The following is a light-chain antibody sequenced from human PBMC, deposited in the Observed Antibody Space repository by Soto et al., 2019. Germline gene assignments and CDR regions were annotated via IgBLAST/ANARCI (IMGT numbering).Light chain of an antibody. V-gene: IGLV2-14*01. CDR3: DSDTSSSAVV. Sequence: QSALTQPASVSGSPGQSITISCAGTRADIGAYDYVSWHQQHAGNPPNLLFYEVTNRPSGVSDRFSGSKSGNTASLTSSGLPAEDAADYYCDSDTSSSAVVFGGGTKLTVL. CDR2: EVT. J-gene: IGLJ2*01. CDR1: RADIGAYDY.